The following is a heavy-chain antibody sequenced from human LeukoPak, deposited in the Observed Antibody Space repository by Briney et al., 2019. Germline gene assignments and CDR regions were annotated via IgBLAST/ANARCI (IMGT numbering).Heavy chain of an antibody. J-gene: IGHJ5*02. V-gene: IGHV3-48*01. CDR1: EFTFSSYS. CDR3: ARAGSPRSLIGSPYNWFDP. D-gene: IGHD5/OR15-5a*01. Sequence: GGSLRLSCAASEFTFSSYSMNWVRQAPGKGLEWVSYITNSGNSKSYADSVKGRFTISRDNTKNSLYLQMNGLRAEDTAVYYCARAGSPRSLIGSPYNWFDPWGQGTLVTVSS. CDR2: ITNSGNSK.